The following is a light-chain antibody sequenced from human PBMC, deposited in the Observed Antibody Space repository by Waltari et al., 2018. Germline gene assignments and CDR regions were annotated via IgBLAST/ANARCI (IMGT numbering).Light chain of an antibody. CDR3: GTWDSSLSVRV. CDR2: DNR. CDR1: SSNIGNNY. Sequence: QSVLTQPPSVSAAPGQAVTISCSGSSSNIGNNYLTWYQHLPGTAPKLLIYDNRKRPSGIPDRFSGSKSGTSATLAITGLQTGDEADYYCGTWDSSLSVRVFGGGTKLTVL. V-gene: IGLV1-51*01. J-gene: IGLJ3*02.